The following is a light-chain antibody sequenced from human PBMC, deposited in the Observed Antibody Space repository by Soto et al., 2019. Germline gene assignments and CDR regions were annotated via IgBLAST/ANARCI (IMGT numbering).Light chain of an antibody. CDR3: QQSYIAPWT. CDR2: AAS. CDR1: QTISIW. Sequence: DIQMTQSPSTLSGSVVDRVTITCLASQTISIWLAWYQQKPGKVPRLLIYAASSLQSGVPSRFSGSGSGTDFTLTISSLQPEDFATYYCQQSYIAPWTCGQGTKVDIK. V-gene: IGKV1-39*01. J-gene: IGKJ1*01.